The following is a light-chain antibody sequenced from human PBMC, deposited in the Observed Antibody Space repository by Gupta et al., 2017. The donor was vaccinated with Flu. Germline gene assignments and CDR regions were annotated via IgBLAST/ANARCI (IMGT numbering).Light chain of an antibody. CDR1: IYNIGSNS. V-gene: IGLV1-51*01. CDR3: GTWDASLNIAV. Sequence: QSVLMQPSSMSAAPGQKVTISCSGNIYNIGSNSVSWYQKLPGTAPKLLIYENYKRPSGIPDRFSGSKSGTSATLGITGLQTGDGADYYCGTWDASLNIAVFGSGTTVIV. CDR2: ENY. J-gene: IGLJ1*01.